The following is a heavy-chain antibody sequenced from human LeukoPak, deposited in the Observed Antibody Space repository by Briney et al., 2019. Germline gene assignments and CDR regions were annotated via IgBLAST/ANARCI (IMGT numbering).Heavy chain of an antibody. J-gene: IGHJ4*02. Sequence: PSETLSLTCTVSGGSISSSSYYWGWIRQPPGKGLEWIGSIYYSGSTYYNPSLKSRVTISVDTSKNQFSLKLSSVTAADTAMYYCARAPHLTIFGVVKFDHWGQGTLVTVSS. D-gene: IGHD3-3*01. CDR2: IYYSGST. V-gene: IGHV4-39*07. CDR3: ARAPHLTIFGVVKFDH. CDR1: GGSISSSSYY.